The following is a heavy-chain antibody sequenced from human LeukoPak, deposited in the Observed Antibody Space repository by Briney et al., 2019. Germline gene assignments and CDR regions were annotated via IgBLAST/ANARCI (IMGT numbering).Heavy chain of an antibody. CDR3: AKGSLRDGYF. D-gene: IGHD5-12*01. J-gene: IGHJ4*02. CDR2: VSGSGDSTHT. Sequence: GGSLRPSCAASGFTFSSYAMTWVRQAPGKGLEWVSGVSGSGDSTHTYYADSVKGRFTISRDNSKNTLYLQMNGLRVEDTAVYYCAKGSLRDGYFWGQGTLVTVSS. CDR1: GFTFSSYA. V-gene: IGHV3-23*01.